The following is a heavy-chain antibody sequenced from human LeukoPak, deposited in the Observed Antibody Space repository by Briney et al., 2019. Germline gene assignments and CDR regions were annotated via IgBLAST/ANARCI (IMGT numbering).Heavy chain of an antibody. V-gene: IGHV3-30*02. Sequence: GGSLRLSCAASGFTFSSYGMHWVRQAPGKGLEWVAFIRYDGSNKYYADSVKGRFTISRDNSKNTLYLQMNSLRAEDTAVYYCAKDGLDFWSGYYAYWGQGTLVTVSP. CDR1: GFTFSSYG. CDR2: IRYDGSNK. CDR3: AKDGLDFWSGYYAY. J-gene: IGHJ4*02. D-gene: IGHD3-3*01.